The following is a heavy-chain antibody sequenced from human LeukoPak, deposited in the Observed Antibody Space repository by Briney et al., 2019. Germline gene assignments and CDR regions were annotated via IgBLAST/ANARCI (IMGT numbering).Heavy chain of an antibody. V-gene: IGHV3-30*02. D-gene: IGHD3-10*01. J-gene: IGHJ6*03. CDR2: IRYDGSNK. Sequence: GGSLRLSCAASGFTFSSYGMHWVRQAPGKGLEWVAFIRYDGSNKYYADSVKGRFTISRDNSKNTLYLQMNSLRAEDTAVYYCAKDSSTRYYYGSGTPYYMDVWGKGTTVTISS. CDR3: AKDSSTRYYYGSGTPYYMDV. CDR1: GFTFSSYG.